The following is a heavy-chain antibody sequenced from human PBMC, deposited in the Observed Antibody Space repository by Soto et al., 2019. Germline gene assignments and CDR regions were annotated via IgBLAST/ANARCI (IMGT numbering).Heavy chain of an antibody. Sequence: GGSLRLSCAASGFTFSSYAMHWVRQAPGKGLEWVAVISYDGSNKYYADSVKGRFTISRDNSKNTLYLQMNSLRAEDTAVYYCARSSPVPPGIAAAGPLYYYYYGMDVWGQGTTVTVSS. V-gene: IGHV3-30-3*01. CDR1: GFTFSSYA. D-gene: IGHD6-13*01. CDR3: ARSSPVPPGIAAAGPLYYYYYGMDV. CDR2: ISYDGSNK. J-gene: IGHJ6*02.